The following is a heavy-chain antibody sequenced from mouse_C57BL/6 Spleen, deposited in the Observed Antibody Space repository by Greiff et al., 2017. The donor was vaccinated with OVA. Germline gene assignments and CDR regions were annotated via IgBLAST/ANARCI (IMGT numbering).Heavy chain of an antibody. CDR2: FHPYNDDT. D-gene: IGHD2-1*01. V-gene: IGHV1-47*01. CDR1: GYTFTTYP. Sequence: VQLQESGAELVKPGASVKMSCKASGYTFTTYPIEWMKQHHGKSLEWIGNFHPYNDDTKYNEKFKGKATLTVEQSSSTVYLELSRLTSDDSSVYYWAKSGNYGDAMDYWGKGTSVTVSS. CDR3: AKSGNYGDAMDY. J-gene: IGHJ4*01.